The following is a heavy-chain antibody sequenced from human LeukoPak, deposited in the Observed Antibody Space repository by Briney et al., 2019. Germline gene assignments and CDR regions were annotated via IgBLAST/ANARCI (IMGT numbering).Heavy chain of an antibody. CDR2: IDYRGST. D-gene: IGHD5-18*01. CDR3: ARSRSGYSYDHAAFEI. V-gene: IGHV4-59*01. Sequence: SESLSLTCTVSGGSISTYYWSWARQSPGKGLEWIAYIDYRGSTTYNPSLRSRVTISVDTSRNQFSLRLTSVTAADTAVYYCARSRSGYSYDHAAFEIWGQGTMVTVSS. CDR1: GGSISTYY. J-gene: IGHJ3*02.